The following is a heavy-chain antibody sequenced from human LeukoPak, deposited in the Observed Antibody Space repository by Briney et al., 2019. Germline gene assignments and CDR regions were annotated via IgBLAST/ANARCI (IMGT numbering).Heavy chain of an antibody. J-gene: IGHJ4*02. Sequence: GGSLRLSCAASGFTFSNAWMSWVRQAPGKGLEWVGRIKSKTDGGTTDYAAPVKGRFTISRDDSKNTLYLQMNSLKTEDTAVYYCTTDHIFGSGSYLVYFDYWGQGTLVTVSS. V-gene: IGHV3-15*01. CDR1: GFTFSNAW. CDR2: IKSKTDGGTT. D-gene: IGHD3-10*01. CDR3: TTDHIFGSGSYLVYFDY.